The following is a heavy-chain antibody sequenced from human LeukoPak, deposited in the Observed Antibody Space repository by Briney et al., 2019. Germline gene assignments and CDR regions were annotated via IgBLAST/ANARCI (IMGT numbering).Heavy chain of an antibody. J-gene: IGHJ4*02. Sequence: SETLSLICTVSGGSISSYYWSWIRQPAGKGLEWIGRIYTSGSTNYNPSLKSRVTMSVDTSKNQFSLKLSSVTAADTAVYYCARGGDYYDSSGYYYVYFDYWGQGTLVTVSS. CDR2: IYTSGST. CDR1: GGSISSYY. CDR3: ARGGDYYDSSGYYYVYFDY. V-gene: IGHV4-4*07. D-gene: IGHD3-22*01.